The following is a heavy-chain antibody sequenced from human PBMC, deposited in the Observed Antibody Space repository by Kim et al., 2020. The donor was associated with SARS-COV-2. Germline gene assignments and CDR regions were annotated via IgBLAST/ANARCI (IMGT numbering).Heavy chain of an antibody. CDR1: GFTVSSNY. Sequence: GGSLRLSCAASGFTVSSNYMSWVRQAPGKGLEWVSVIYSGGSTYYADSVKGRFTISRDNSKNTLYLQMNSLRAEDTAVYYCAREFVPPGIAVAGTSYYYYYGMDVWGQGTTVTVSS. V-gene: IGHV3-66*01. CDR2: IYSGGST. J-gene: IGHJ6*02. D-gene: IGHD6-19*01. CDR3: AREFVPPGIAVAGTSYYYYYGMDV.